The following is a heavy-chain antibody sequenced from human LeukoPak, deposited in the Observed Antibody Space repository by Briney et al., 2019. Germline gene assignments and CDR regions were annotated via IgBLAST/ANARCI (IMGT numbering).Heavy chain of an antibody. J-gene: IGHJ6*02. Sequence: GASVKVSCKASGYTFTSYGISWVRQAPGQGLEWMGWISAYNGNTNYAQKLQGRVTMTTDTSTRTAYMELRSLRSDDTAVYYCARDAAAAYWDYYYYYGMDVWGQGTTVTVSS. CDR2: ISAYNGNT. CDR1: GYTFTSYG. V-gene: IGHV1-18*01. CDR3: ARDAAAAYWDYYYYYGMDV. D-gene: IGHD2-2*01.